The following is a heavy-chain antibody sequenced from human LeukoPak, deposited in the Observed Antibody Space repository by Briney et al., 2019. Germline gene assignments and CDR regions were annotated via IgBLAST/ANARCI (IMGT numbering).Heavy chain of an antibody. CDR2: INHSGST. J-gene: IGHJ3*02. Sequence: SETLSLTCAVYGGSFSGYYWSWIRQPPGKGLEWIGEINHSGSTNYNPSLKSRVTISVDTSKNQFSLKLSSVTAADTAVYYCARCLGAFGIWGQGTMVTVSS. CDR1: GGSFSGYY. CDR3: ARCLGAFGI. V-gene: IGHV4-34*01.